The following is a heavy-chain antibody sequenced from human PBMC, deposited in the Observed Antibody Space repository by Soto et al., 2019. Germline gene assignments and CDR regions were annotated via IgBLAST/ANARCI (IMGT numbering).Heavy chain of an antibody. V-gene: IGHV3-30*18. CDR2: ISYDGSNK. CDR3: AKDFRLGYSFYFDY. Sequence: GGSLRLSCAASGFTFSSYGMHWVRQAPGKGLEWVAVISYDGSNKYYADTVKGRFTISRDNSKNTLYQQMNSLRAEDTAVYYCAKDFRLGYSFYFDYWGQGTLVTVSS. J-gene: IGHJ4*02. D-gene: IGHD5-18*01. CDR1: GFTFSSYG.